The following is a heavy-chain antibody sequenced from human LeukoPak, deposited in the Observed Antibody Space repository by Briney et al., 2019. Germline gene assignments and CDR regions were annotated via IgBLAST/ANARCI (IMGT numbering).Heavy chain of an antibody. D-gene: IGHD3-16*01. CDR1: GFTFSNYG. CDR2: IRYDGINE. Sequence: GGSLRLSCAVSGFTFSNYGMHWVRQAPGKGLEWVAFIRYDGINEYYGDSVKGRFTISRDNSKDTLFLQMHSLRTEDTAVYYCAKEVFRQGYGGTMDVWGKGTTVTVSS. CDR3: AKEVFRQGYGGTMDV. J-gene: IGHJ6*03. V-gene: IGHV3-30*02.